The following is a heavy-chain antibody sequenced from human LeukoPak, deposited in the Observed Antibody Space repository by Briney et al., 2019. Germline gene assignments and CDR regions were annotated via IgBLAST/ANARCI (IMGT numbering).Heavy chain of an antibody. CDR2: ISTDGSNT. D-gene: IGHD6-19*01. CDR1: GFSFSTYW. Sequence: PGGSLRLSCAASGFSFSTYWMHWARHAPGKGLVWVSRISTDGSNTIYADSVKGRFTISRDNAKSTLYLQMNSLRAEDTAVYYCLYGSGWYFDYWGQGTLVTVSS. CDR3: LYGSGWYFDY. J-gene: IGHJ4*02. V-gene: IGHV3-74*01.